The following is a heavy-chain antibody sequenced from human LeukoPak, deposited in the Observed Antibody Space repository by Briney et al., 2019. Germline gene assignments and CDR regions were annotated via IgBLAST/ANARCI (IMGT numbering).Heavy chain of an antibody. Sequence: ASAKVSCKASGYTFTSYGISWVRQAPGQGLEWMGWISAYNGNTNYAQKLQGRVTMTTDTSTSTAYMELRSLRSDDTAVYYCARDPKLNYYDSSGPVDYWGQGTLVTVSS. D-gene: IGHD3-22*01. CDR1: GYTFTSYG. J-gene: IGHJ4*02. CDR2: ISAYNGNT. V-gene: IGHV1-18*01. CDR3: ARDPKLNYYDSSGPVDY.